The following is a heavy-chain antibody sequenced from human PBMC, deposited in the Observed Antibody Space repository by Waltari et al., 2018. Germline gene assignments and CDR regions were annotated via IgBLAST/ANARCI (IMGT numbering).Heavy chain of an antibody. Sequence: QVHLVQSGAEVKKPGASAKVSCRESGHTFISYYINWMRGAPGPGLEWMGKINPGGRTTYAQKFKGRVTMTRDTSTNTVYMERSSMRSEDTAVYYCASGDYDDSTGSRYYGMDVWGQGTTVTVSS. D-gene: IGHD3-22*01. CDR3: ASGDYDDSTGSRYYGMDV. J-gene: IGHJ6*02. CDR1: GHTFISYY. V-gene: IGHV1-46*01. CDR2: INPGGRT.